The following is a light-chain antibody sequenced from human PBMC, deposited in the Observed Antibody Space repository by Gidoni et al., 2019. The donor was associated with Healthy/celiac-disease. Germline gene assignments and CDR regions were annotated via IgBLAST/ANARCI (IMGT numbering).Light chain of an antibody. Sequence: DIQMTQSPSTLSASVGDRVTITCRASQSISTWLAWYQQKPGKAPKFLIYKASGLESGVPSRFSGSGSGTEFTLTISSLQPDDFATYYCQQYNSYLFTFGPGTKVDIK. CDR2: KAS. V-gene: IGKV1-5*03. CDR1: QSISTW. CDR3: QQYNSYLFT. J-gene: IGKJ3*01.